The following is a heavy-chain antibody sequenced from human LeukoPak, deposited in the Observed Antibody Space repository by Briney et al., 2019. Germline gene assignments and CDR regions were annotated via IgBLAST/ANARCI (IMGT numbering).Heavy chain of an antibody. CDR3: ARSELGYNYYYMDV. CDR2: ISSSSNYI. Sequence: GGSLRLSCAASGFTFSSFSMNWVRQAPGKGLEWVSSISSSSNYIYYADSVKGRFTISRDNAKKSLYLQMNSLRVEDTAVYYCARSELGYNYYYMDVWGKGTTVTISS. V-gene: IGHV3-21*01. CDR1: GFTFSSFS. J-gene: IGHJ6*03. D-gene: IGHD3-10*01.